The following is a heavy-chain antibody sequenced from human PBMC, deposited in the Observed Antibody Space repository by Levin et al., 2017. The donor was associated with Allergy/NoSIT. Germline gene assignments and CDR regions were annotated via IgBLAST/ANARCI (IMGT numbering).Heavy chain of an antibody. V-gene: IGHV1-8*01. D-gene: IGHD2-2*01. CDR2: MNPNSGNT. Sequence: ASVKVSCKASGYTFTSYDINWVRQATGQGLEWMGWMNPNSGNTGYAQKFQGRVTMTRNTSISTAYMELSSLRSEDTAVYYCARWRDIVVVPAARNYYYYGMDVWGQGTTVTVSS. CDR3: ARWRDIVVVPAARNYYYYGMDV. J-gene: IGHJ6*02. CDR1: GYTFTSYD.